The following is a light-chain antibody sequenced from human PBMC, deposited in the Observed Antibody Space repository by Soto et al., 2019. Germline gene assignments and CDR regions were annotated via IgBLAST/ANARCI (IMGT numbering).Light chain of an antibody. CDR3: QHYNSYSEA. Sequence: DIQMTQSPSTLSGAGGDRITITCPARQAISSWLAWYQQKTGKGPKLLIYKASTLKSGVPSRFSGSRSGAACTLTISSLQPDDFETYYCQHYNSYSEAFGQGTKVDIK. V-gene: IGKV1-5*03. CDR2: KAS. J-gene: IGKJ1*01. CDR1: QAISSW.